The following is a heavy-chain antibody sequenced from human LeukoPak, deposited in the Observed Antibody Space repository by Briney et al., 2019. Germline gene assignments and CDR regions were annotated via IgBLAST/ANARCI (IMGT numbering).Heavy chain of an antibody. CDR2: ISYDGSNE. CDR3: AKDGRDYYDSSGYYDY. J-gene: IGHJ4*02. Sequence: PGGSLSLSCAASGFTFSTYGMHWVRQAPGKGLEWVAVISYDGSNEFYADSVKGRFTISRDNSKNTLYLQMNSLRAEDTAVYCCAKDGRDYYDSSGYYDYWGQGTLVTVSS. CDR1: GFTFSTYG. V-gene: IGHV3-30*18. D-gene: IGHD3-22*01.